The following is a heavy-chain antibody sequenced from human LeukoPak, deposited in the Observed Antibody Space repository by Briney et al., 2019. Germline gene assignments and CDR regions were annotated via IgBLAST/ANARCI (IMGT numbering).Heavy chain of an antibody. D-gene: IGHD3-10*01. V-gene: IGHV1-18*01. CDR1: GYTFINYG. Sequence: AALKVSCKASGYTFINYGITWVRQAPGQGLEWMGWISTYNSAYNGNTHYAQKLQGRVTMTTDTSTNTGYMELRSLRSDDTAVYYCAREYGSGSYMGIDYWGQGTLVTVSS. CDR2: ISTYNSAYNGNT. J-gene: IGHJ4*02. CDR3: AREYGSGSYMGIDY.